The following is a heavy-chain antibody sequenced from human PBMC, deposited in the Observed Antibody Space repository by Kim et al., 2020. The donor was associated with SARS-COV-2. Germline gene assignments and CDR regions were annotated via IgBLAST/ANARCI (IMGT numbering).Heavy chain of an antibody. CDR1: GGSISSSSYY. CDR2: IYYSGST. Sequence: SETLSLTCTVSGGSISSSSYYWGWIRQPPGKGLEWIGSIYYSGSTYYNPSLKSRVTISVDTSKNQFSLKLSSVTAADTAVYYCARHLTIGHWFDPWGQGTLVTVSP. V-gene: IGHV4-39*01. CDR3: ARHLTIGHWFDP. J-gene: IGHJ5*02. D-gene: IGHD3-10*01.